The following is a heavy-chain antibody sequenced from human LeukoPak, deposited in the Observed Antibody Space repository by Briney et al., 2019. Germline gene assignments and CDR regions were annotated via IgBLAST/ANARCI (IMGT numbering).Heavy chain of an antibody. CDR2: IYYSGST. CDR1: GGSISSSGYY. V-gene: IGHV4-39*07. J-gene: IGHJ5*02. CDR3: ARGPRFGELLWHWFDP. D-gene: IGHD3-10*01. Sequence: SETLSLTCAASGGSISSSGYYWGWIRQPPGKGLEWIGSIYYSGSTYYNPSLKSRVTISEDTSKNQFSLKLRSVTAADTAVYYCARGPRFGELLWHWFDPWGQGTLVTVSS.